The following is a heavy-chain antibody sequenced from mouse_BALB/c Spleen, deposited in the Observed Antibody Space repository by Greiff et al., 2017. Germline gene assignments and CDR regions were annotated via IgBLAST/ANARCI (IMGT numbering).Heavy chain of an antibody. CDR2: IRNKANGYTT. Sequence: EVQVVESGGGLVQPGGSLRLSCATSGFTFTAYYMSWVRQPPGKALEWLGFIRNKANGYTTEYSASVKGRFTISRDNSQSILYLQMNTLRAEDSATYYCARERFSFDYWGQGTTLTVSS. J-gene: IGHJ2*01. V-gene: IGHV7-3*02. CDR3: ARERFSFDY. CDR1: GFTFTAYY.